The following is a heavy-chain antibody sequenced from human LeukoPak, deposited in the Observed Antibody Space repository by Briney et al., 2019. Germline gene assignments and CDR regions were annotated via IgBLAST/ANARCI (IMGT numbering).Heavy chain of an antibody. CDR2: INQSGST. J-gene: IGHJ4*02. CDR1: GGSFSGYY. V-gene: IGHV4-34*01. D-gene: IGHD3-3*01. Sequence: SETLSLTCAVYGGSFSGYYWSWIRQPPGKGLEWIGEINQSGSTNYNPSLKSRVTISVDTSKNQFSLKLSSVTAADTAVYYCARQNDFWSGYPPFDYWGQGTLVTVSS. CDR3: ARQNDFWSGYPPFDY.